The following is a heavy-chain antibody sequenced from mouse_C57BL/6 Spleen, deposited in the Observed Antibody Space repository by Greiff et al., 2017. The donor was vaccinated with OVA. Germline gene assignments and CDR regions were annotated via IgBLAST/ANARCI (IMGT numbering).Heavy chain of an antibody. J-gene: IGHJ1*03. Sequence: EVMLVESGGGLVQPKGSLKLSCAASGFSFNTYAMNWVRQAPGKGLEWVARIRSKSNNYATYYADSVKDRFTISRDDSESMLYLQMNNLKTEDTAMYYCVRQNAYGHWYFDVWGTGTTVTVSS. CDR2: IRSKSNNYAT. CDR3: VRQNAYGHWYFDV. D-gene: IGHD2-2*01. CDR1: GFSFNTYA. V-gene: IGHV10-1*01.